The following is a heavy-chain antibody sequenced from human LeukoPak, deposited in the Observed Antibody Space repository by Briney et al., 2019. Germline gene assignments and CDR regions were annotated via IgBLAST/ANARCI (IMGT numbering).Heavy chain of an antibody. CDR1: GGSISSYY. CDR2: IYYSGST. J-gene: IGHJ4*02. D-gene: IGHD5-18*01. V-gene: IGHV4-59*08. CDR3: ARHMGLGYSYGYPYFDY. Sequence: SQTLSLTCTVSGGSISSYYWSWIRQPPGKGLEWIGYIYYSGSTNYNPSLKSRVTISVDTSKNQFSLKLSSVTAADTAVYYCARHMGLGYSYGYPYFDYWGQGTLVTVSS.